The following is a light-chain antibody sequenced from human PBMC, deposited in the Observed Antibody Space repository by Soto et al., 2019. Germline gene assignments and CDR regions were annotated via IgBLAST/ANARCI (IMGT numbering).Light chain of an antibody. Sequence: DIQMTQSPSSLSASVGDRVTITCQASQDISNYLNWYQQKPGKAPKLLIYDASNLETGVPSRFSGSGSGTDFTCPISSLQPEDIATYYCQPYDNLPPTFGQGTRLEIK. CDR1: QDISNY. V-gene: IGKV1-33*01. CDR2: DAS. J-gene: IGKJ5*01. CDR3: QPYDNLPPT.